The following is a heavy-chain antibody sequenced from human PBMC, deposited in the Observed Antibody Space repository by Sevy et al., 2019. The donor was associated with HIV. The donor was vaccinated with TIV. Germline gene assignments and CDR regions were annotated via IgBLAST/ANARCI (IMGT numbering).Heavy chain of an antibody. J-gene: IGHJ4*02. D-gene: IGHD6-13*01. CDR3: AREAAAGTFDY. CDR1: GDTFTSYA. CDR2: IIPNRGLT. V-gene: IGHV1-69*10. Sequence: ASVKVSCKASGDTFTSYAISWVRQAPGQGLEWMGGIIPNRGLTNYAQKFQGRVTMTADKSTSTAYMEVSSLRSEDTAVYSGAREAAAGTFDYWGQGAMVTVSS.